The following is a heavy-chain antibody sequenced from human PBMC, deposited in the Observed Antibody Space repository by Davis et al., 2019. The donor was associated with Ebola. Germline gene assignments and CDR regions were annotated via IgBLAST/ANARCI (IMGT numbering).Heavy chain of an antibody. V-gene: IGHV3-30*04. CDR3: ARGGYFGLGTYYNAAPFYY. J-gene: IGHJ4*02. Sequence: GESLKISCAASGITFTNYALHWVRHAPGKGLQWLAVISYDGNNQYYADSVRGRFTVSRDNSKNTLYLQMNSLRPDDTALYYCARGGYFGLGTYYNAAPFYYWGQGTLVTVSS. CDR1: GITFTNYA. D-gene: IGHD3-10*01. CDR2: ISYDGNNQ.